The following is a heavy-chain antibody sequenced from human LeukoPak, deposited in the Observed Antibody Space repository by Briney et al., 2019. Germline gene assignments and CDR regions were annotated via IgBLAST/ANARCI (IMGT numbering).Heavy chain of an antibody. D-gene: IGHD3-22*01. CDR3: ARGGSITMIVVVNAFDI. V-gene: IGHV4-34*01. CDR2: INHSGST. Sequence: SETLSLTCAVYGGSFSGYYRSWIRQPPGKGLEWIGEINHSGSTNYNPSLKSRVTISVDTSKNQFSLKLSSVTAADTAVYYCARGGSITMIVVVNAFDIWGQGTMVTVSS. J-gene: IGHJ3*02. CDR1: GGSFSGYY.